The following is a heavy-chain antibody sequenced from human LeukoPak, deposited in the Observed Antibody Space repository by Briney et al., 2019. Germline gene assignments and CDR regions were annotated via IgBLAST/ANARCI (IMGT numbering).Heavy chain of an antibody. Sequence: SETLSLTCDVNSGSFSGYYWNWIRQPPGKGLEWIAYIYYSGNTNYNPSLKSRVTISVDTSKNQFSLKLSSVTAADTAVYYCARDVGATPGYFDYWGQGTLVTVS. CDR1: SGSFSGYY. CDR2: IYYSGNT. V-gene: IGHV4-59*01. CDR3: ARDVGATPGYFDY. J-gene: IGHJ4*02. D-gene: IGHD1-26*01.